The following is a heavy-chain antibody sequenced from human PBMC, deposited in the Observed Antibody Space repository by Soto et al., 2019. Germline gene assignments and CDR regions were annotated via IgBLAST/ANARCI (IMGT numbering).Heavy chain of an antibody. CDR3: AENQDDFWSGYFY. CDR2: IIPIFGTA. J-gene: IGHJ4*02. Sequence: SVKGSCKASGGTFSSYAISWVRQAPGQGLEWMGGIIPIFGTANYAQKFQGRVTITADKSASTAYMELSSLRSEDTAVYYCAENQDDFWSGYFYWGQGTLVTVSS. CDR1: GGTFSSYA. D-gene: IGHD3-3*01. V-gene: IGHV1-69*06.